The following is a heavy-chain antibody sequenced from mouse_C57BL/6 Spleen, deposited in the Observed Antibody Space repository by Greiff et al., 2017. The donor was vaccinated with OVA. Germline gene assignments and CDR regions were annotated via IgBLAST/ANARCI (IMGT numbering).Heavy chain of an antibody. CDR2: ISYDGSN. V-gene: IGHV3-6*01. Sequence: EVKLVESGPGLVKPSQSLSLTCSVTGYSITSGYYWNWIRQFPGNKLEWMGYISYDGSNNYNPSLKNRISITRDTSKNQFFLKLNSVTTEDTATYYCARAGLGLYAMDYWGQGTSVTVSS. CDR1: GYSITSGYY. CDR3: ARAGLGLYAMDY. J-gene: IGHJ4*01.